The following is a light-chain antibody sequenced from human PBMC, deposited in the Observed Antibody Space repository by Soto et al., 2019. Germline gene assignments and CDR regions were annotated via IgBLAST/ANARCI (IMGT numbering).Light chain of an antibody. CDR1: SSDVGNYNL. Sequence: QSALTQPASVSGSPGQSITISCTGTSSDVGNYNLVSWYQQYPGKAPKLMIYEVTKRPSGVSNRFSGSKSGNTASLTISWLHAEDEADYYCCSYAGTRTYVFGTGTKVTVL. V-gene: IGLV2-23*02. CDR2: EVT. J-gene: IGLJ1*01. CDR3: CSYAGTRTYV.